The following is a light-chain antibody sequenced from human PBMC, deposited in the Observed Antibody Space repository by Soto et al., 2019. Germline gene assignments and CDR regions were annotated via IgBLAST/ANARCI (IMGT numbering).Light chain of an antibody. V-gene: IGKV3-15*01. CDR3: QQYNNWPRT. CDR2: GAS. Sequence: EIVMRQSPATLSVSPGERATLSFRASQSVSSNLAWYQQKPGQAPRLLIYGASTRATSIPARFSGSGSGTEFTLTISSLQSEDFAVYYCQQYNNWPRTFGQGTKVDIK. CDR1: QSVSSN. J-gene: IGKJ1*01.